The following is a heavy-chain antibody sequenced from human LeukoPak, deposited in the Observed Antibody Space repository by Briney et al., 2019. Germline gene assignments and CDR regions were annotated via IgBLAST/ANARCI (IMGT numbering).Heavy chain of an antibody. J-gene: IGHJ4*02. CDR1: GLTFSTYS. Sequence: PGGSLRLSCAASGLTFSTYSMHWVRQAPGKGLEWVAIISYDGSNKYYADSVKGRFTISRDNSKNTLYLQMNSLRAEDTAVYYCAKWGCSGGSCYPFDYWGQGTLVTVSS. CDR2: ISYDGSNK. CDR3: AKWGCSGGSCYPFDY. V-gene: IGHV3-30*18. D-gene: IGHD2-15*01.